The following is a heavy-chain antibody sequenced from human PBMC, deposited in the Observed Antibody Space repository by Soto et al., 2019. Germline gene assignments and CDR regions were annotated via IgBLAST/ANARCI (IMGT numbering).Heavy chain of an antibody. J-gene: IGHJ6*03. CDR1: GFTFSSYW. CDR2: INSDGSST. D-gene: IGHD6-13*01. Sequence: GGSLRLSCAASGFTFSSYWMHWVRQAPGKGLVWVSRINSDGSSTSYADSVKGRFTISRDNAKNTLYLQMNSLRAEDTAVYYCARYGQQLENYYYYMDVWGKGTTVTVSS. CDR3: ARYGQQLENYYYYMDV. V-gene: IGHV3-74*01.